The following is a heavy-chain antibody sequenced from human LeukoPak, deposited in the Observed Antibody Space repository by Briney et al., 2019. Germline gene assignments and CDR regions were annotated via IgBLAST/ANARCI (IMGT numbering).Heavy chain of an antibody. CDR2: IYYSGST. J-gene: IGHJ6*03. V-gene: IGHV4-39*07. CDR1: GGSISSSSYY. D-gene: IGHD2-15*01. Sequence: PSETLSLTCTVSGGSISSSSYYRGWIRQPPGKGLEWIGSIYYSGSTYYNPSLKSRVTISVDTSKNQFSLKLSSVTAADTAVYYCARGIRSGGSCYLYYYYYYYMAVWGKGTTVTVSS. CDR3: ARGIRSGGSCYLYYYYYYYMAV.